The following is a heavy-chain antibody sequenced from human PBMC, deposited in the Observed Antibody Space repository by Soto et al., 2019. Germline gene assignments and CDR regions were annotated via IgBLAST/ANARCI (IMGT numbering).Heavy chain of an antibody. Sequence: EVQLVESGGGLVQPRRSLRISCAASGFTFSRYAMTWVRQAPGKGLEWVSYISVGGGSIFYADSVKARFTVSRDDAQNSLYLQMNTRRNDDTALCYCVGDDQWAFDDWGQGTMVIVSS. V-gene: IGHV3-48*02. CDR3: VGDDQWAFDD. CDR2: ISVGGGSI. D-gene: IGHD6-19*01. J-gene: IGHJ3*01. CDR1: GFTFSRYA.